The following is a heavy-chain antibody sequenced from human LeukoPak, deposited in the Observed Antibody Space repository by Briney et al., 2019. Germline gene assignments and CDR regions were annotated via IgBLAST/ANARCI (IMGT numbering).Heavy chain of an antibody. CDR1: GYSISSGYY. CDR3: ARQRGSDY. J-gene: IGHJ4*02. CDR2: IYHSGST. D-gene: IGHD3-16*01. V-gene: IGHV4-38-2*02. Sequence: SETLSLTCTVSGYSISSGYYWGWIRQPPGKGLEWIGSIYHSGSTYYNPSLKSRVTISVDTSKNQFSLKLSSVTAADTAVYYCARQRGSDYWGQGTLVTVSS.